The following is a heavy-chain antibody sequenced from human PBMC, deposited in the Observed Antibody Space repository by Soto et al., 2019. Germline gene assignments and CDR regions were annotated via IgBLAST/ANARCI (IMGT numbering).Heavy chain of an antibody. CDR3: AKDLKPEALAITTTCAFDI. CDR1: GFTFSSYA. Sequence: HPGGSLRLSCAASGFTFSSYAMSWVRQAPGKGLEWVSAISGSGGSTYYADSVKGRFTISRDNSKNTLYLQMNSLRAEDTAVYYCAKDLKPEALAITTTCAFDIWGQGTMVTVSS. CDR2: ISGSGGST. D-gene: IGHD2-2*01. J-gene: IGHJ3*02. V-gene: IGHV3-23*01.